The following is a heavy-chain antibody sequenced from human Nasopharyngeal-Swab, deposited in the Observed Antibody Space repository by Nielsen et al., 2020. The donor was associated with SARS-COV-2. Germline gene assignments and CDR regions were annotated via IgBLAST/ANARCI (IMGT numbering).Heavy chain of an antibody. J-gene: IGHJ6*02. V-gene: IGHV3-66*01. CDR2: IYSGGST. D-gene: IGHD6-6*01. Sequence: GGSLRLSCAASGFTFSDYYMSWVRQAPGKGLEWVSVIYSGGSTYYADSVKGRFTISRDNSKNTLYLQMNSLRAEDTAVYYCARDPVAARTPHYYYGMDVWGQGTTVTVSS. CDR1: GFTFSDYY. CDR3: ARDPVAARTPHYYYGMDV.